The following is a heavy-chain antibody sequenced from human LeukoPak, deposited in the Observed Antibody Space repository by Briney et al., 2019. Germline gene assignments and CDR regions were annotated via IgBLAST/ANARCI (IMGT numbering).Heavy chain of an antibody. CDR1: GYTFTSYD. CDR3: ARDKPELHYYYYYGMDV. J-gene: IGHJ6*02. V-gene: IGHV1-8*01. D-gene: IGHD1-14*01. CDR2: MNPNSGNT. Sequence: ASVKVSCKASGYTFTSYDINWVRQATGQGLEWMGWMNPNSGNTGYAQKFQGRVTMTRNTSISTAYMELSSLKSEDTAVYYCARDKPELHYYYYYGMDVWGQGTTVTVSS.